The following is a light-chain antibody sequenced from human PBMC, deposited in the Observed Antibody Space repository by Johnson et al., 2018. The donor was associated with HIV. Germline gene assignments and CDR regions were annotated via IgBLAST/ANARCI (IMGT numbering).Light chain of an antibody. J-gene: IGLJ1*01. CDR2: ENK. CDR1: NSNIGYNS. V-gene: IGLV1-51*02. Sequence: QSVLTQPPSVSAAPGQRVTISCSGNNSNIGYNSVSWYQQVPGTAPKILIYENKKRPSGIADRFSASKSGTSATLDITGLQTGDEADYYCGAWDSGLTAHFVFGSGTTITVL. CDR3: GAWDSGLTAHFV.